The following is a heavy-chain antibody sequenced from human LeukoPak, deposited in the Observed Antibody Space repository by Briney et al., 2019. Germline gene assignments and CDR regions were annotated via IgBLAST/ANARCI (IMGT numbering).Heavy chain of an antibody. CDR3: ATISAGGFDP. V-gene: IGHV4-4*07. CDR2: IYSSGST. J-gene: IGHJ5*02. Sequence: SETLSLTCTVSGGSINSYYWTWIRQPAGKGLEWIGQIYSSGSTTYNPSLKSRVTMSVDTGFPRPQTSNNQFSLNLTSVTAADTAVYYCATISAGGFDPWGQGTLVTVSS. CDR1: GGSINSYY. D-gene: IGHD3-3*02.